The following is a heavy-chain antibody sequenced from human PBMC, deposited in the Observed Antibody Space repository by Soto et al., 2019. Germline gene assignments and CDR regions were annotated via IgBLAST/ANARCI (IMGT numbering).Heavy chain of an antibody. D-gene: IGHD2-15*01. Sequence: SETLSLTCAVSGGSISSNNWWSWVRQAPGKGLEWIGEIHHRESTNYNPSLKSRVTISVDKSKNEFSLKVKSVTAADTAVYYCGCRVEDISYDYYGMDVWGQGTTVTVSS. J-gene: IGHJ6*02. CDR1: GGSISSNNW. V-gene: IGHV4-4*02. CDR2: IHHREST. CDR3: GCRVEDISYDYYGMDV.